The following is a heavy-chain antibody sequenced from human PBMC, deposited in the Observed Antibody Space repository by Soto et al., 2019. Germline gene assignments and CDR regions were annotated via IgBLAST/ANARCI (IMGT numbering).Heavy chain of an antibody. J-gene: IGHJ4*02. CDR2: IYYSGTT. CDR1: GDSISSSSYY. CDR3: AKTGPYDILTYWYFDY. D-gene: IGHD3-9*01. V-gene: IGHV4-39*01. Sequence: SETLSLTCIVSGDSISSSSYYWVWIRQPPGKGLEWIGSIYYSGTTYYNPSLESRVTISIDTSKNQFSLKVSSLTAADTAVYYCAKTGPYDILTYWYFDYWGQGTLVTVSS.